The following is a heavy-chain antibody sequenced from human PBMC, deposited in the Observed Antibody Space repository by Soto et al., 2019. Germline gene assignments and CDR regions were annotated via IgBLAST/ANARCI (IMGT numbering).Heavy chain of an antibody. V-gene: IGHV4-61*01. CDR2: IYYNGNT. J-gene: IGHJ4*02. D-gene: IGHD1-26*01. CDR3: ARLYYSAHSGSYYFDY. CDR1: GGSVSSGSFY. Sequence: QVQLHESGTGLVKSSETLSLMCSVSGGSVSSGSFYWSWIRQPPGKGLEWIGHIYYNGNTKYSPSLKSRLTISVDTSNNRFSLNLRSVTAADTAVCFCARLYYSAHSGSYYFDYWGQGAPVTISS.